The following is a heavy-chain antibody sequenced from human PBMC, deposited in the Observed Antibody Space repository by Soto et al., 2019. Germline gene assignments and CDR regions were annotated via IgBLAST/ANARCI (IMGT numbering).Heavy chain of an antibody. V-gene: IGHV3-30*18. D-gene: IGHD6-13*01. J-gene: IGHJ6*02. CDR3: AKDLTLIAAAGTYYYYGMDV. Sequence: WSLRLSCAASGFTFSSYGMHWVRQAPGKGLEWVAVISYDGSNKYYADSVKGRFTISRDNSKNTLYLQMNSLRAEDTAVYYCAKDLTLIAAAGTYYYYGMDVWGQGTTVTVSS. CDR2: ISYDGSNK. CDR1: GFTFSSYG.